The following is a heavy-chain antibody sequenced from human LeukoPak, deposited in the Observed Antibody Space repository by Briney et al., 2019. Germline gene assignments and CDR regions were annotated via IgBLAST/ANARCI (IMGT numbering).Heavy chain of an antibody. D-gene: IGHD3-3*01. CDR3: ARDDGDFWSGFYYYYGMDV. J-gene: IGHJ6*02. Sequence: SETLSLTCTVSGGSISSYYWSWIRQPAGKGLEWIGRIYTSGSTNYNPSLKSRVTMSVDTSKNQFSLKPSSVTAADTAVYYCARDDGDFWSGFYYYYGMDVWGQGTTVTVSS. CDR2: IYTSGST. CDR1: GGSISSYY. V-gene: IGHV4-4*07.